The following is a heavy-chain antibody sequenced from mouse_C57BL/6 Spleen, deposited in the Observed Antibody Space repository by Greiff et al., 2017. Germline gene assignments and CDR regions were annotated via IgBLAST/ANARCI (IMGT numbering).Heavy chain of an antibody. J-gene: IGHJ2*01. CDR1: GYTFTSYW. Sequence: VQLQQPGAELVKPGASVKLSCKASGYTFTSYWMHWVKQRPGQGLEWIGMIHPNSGSTNYNEKFKSKATLTVDKSSSTAYMQLSSLTSEDSAVYYCARRGALYYDYDVNYFDYWGQGTTLTVSS. CDR3: ARRGALYYDYDVNYFDY. V-gene: IGHV1-64*01. D-gene: IGHD2-4*01. CDR2: IHPNSGST.